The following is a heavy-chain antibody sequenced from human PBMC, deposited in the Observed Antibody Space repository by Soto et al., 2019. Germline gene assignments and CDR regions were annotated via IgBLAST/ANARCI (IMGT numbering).Heavy chain of an antibody. Sequence: VQLQQSGPGLVKPSQTLSLTCTVSGGSISYEYYHWTWIRQSPGKGLEWIGYVNYSGSIMYNPSFKSRATISVATSKNPLSLHLSSVTAADTAVYFCVREDDGGVREYYGLAVWGQGTTVTVSS. V-gene: IGHV4-30-4*08. CDR2: VNYSGSI. D-gene: IGHD3-16*01. J-gene: IGHJ6*02. CDR1: GGSISYEYYH. CDR3: VREDDGGVREYYGLAV.